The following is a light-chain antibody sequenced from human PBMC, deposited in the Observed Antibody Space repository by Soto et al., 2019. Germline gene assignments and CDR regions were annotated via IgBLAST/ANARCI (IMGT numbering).Light chain of an antibody. CDR3: QQNSTPPHP. CDR1: QGISSY. Sequence: DIQMTQSPSSLSASVGDMVTITCRASQGISSYLSWFQQKPGEDPRLLICFASGLTSDVPSRITGGQSGTDFTLTISSLQAEAFASYCYQQNSTPPHPFGGGTKVEI. J-gene: IGKJ4*01. V-gene: IGKV1-39*01. CDR2: FAS.